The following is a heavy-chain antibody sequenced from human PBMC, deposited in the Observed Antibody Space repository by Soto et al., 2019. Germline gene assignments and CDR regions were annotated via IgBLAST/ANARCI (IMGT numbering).Heavy chain of an antibody. CDR3: ARNHFQGYELWSGYSRDDAFDI. J-gene: IGHJ3*02. CDR2: ISSSSSYI. V-gene: IGHV3-21*01. CDR1: GFTFSSYS. D-gene: IGHD3-3*01. Sequence: PGGSLRLSCAASGFTFSSYSMNWVRQAPGKGLEWVSSISSSSSYIYYADSVKGRFTISRDNPKNSLYLQKNSLRAEDTAVYYCARNHFQGYELWSGYSRDDAFDIWGQGTMVTVAS.